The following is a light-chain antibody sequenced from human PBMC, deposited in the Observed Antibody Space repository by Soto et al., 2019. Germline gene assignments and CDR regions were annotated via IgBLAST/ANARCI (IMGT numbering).Light chain of an antibody. J-gene: IGKJ1*01. CDR2: KAS. CDR3: QQYNDNWT. CDR1: QSISSW. V-gene: IGKV1-5*03. Sequence: DIQMTQSPSTLSASVGDRVTITCLASQSISSWLAWYQQKPGKAPKLLIYKASTLQSGVPSRFSGSGSGTECTLAISSLQPDDFATYYCQQYNDNWTFGQGTKVEIK.